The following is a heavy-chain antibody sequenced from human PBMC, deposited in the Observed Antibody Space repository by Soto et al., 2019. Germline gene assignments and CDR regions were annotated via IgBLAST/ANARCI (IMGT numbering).Heavy chain of an antibody. CDR3: AILKQGYCTNGACYLDY. CDR1: GYTFTSYD. V-gene: IGHV1-8*01. D-gene: IGHD2-8*01. J-gene: IGHJ4*02. Sequence: ASVKVSCKASGYTFTSYDINWVRQATGQGLEWMGWMNPNSGNTGYAQKFQGRVTMTRNTSISTAYMELSSLRSEDTAVYYCAILKQGYCTNGACYLDYWGQGTLVTVSS. CDR2: MNPNSGNT.